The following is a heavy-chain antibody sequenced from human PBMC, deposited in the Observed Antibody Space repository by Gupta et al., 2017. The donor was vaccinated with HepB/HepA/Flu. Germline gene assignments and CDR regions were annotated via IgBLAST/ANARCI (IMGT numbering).Heavy chain of an antibody. CDR2: ISSSGSTI. CDR3: AREGRKRWLQLVPLDY. Sequence: EVQLVESGGGLVQPGGSVRLSCAASGFTFSSYEMNWVRQAPGKGLEWVSYISSSGSTIYYADSVKGRFTISRDNAKNSLYLQMNSLRAEDTAVYYCAREGRKRWLQLVPLDYWGQGTLVTVSS. V-gene: IGHV3-48*03. J-gene: IGHJ4*02. CDR1: GFTFSSYE. D-gene: IGHD5-24*01.